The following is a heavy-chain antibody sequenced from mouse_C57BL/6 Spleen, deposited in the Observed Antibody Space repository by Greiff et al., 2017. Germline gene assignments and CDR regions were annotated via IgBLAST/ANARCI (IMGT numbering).Heavy chain of an antibody. Sequence: QVQLQQPGAELVKPGASVKLSCKASGYTFTSYWMHWVKQRPGRGLEWIGRIDPNSGGTKYNEKFKSKATLTVDKPSSTAYMQRSSRTSEDSAVYYGARYFTTVVEGHWYFDVWGTGTTVTVSS. CDR1: GYTFTSYW. CDR2: IDPNSGGT. D-gene: IGHD1-1*01. V-gene: IGHV1-72*01. CDR3: ARYFTTVVEGHWYFDV. J-gene: IGHJ1*03.